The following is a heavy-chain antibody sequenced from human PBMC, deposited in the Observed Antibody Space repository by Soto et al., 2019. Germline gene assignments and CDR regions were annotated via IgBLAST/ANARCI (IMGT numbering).Heavy chain of an antibody. CDR1: GDTSTSYY. V-gene: IGHV4-59*01. J-gene: IGHJ5*01. Sequence: SETLSLTCTVSGDTSTSYYWGWIRQAPGKGLEWIGHIHNSGTSTHNPSLNGRVTISIDMSKKQFSLKLTSLTSADTAVYYCARDFYDSVGYTWFDSWSQGTLVTVS. D-gene: IGHD3-22*01. CDR2: IHNSGTS. CDR3: ARDFYDSVGYTWFDS.